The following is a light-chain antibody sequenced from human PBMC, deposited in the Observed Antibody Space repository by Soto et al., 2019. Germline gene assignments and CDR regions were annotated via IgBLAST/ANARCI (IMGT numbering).Light chain of an antibody. CDR1: QSATSDY. J-gene: IGKJ3*01. V-gene: IGKV3-20*01. Sequence: ENVLTQSPGTLSLSPGERAALSCRASQSATSDYLAWYQQTPGQAPRLLIYGASSRATGIPDRFIGSGSGTDFTLTISRLEPEDFAVYYCQQYGSSPSFGPGT. CDR2: GAS. CDR3: QQYGSSPS.